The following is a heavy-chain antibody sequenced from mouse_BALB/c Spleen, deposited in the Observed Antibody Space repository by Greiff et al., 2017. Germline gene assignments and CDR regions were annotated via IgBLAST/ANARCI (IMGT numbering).Heavy chain of an antibody. CDR1: EYEFPSHD. V-gene: IGHV5-2*01. CDR3: ARHNYGDYGGAMDY. J-gene: IGHJ4*01. D-gene: IGHD2-13*01. CDR2: INSDGGST. Sequence: EVKLVESGGGLVQPGESLKLSCASTEYEFPSHDMSWVRKTPEKRLELVAAINSDGGSTYYPDTMERRFIISRDNTKKTLYLQMSSLRSEDTALYYCARHNYGDYGGAMDYWGQGTSVTVSA.